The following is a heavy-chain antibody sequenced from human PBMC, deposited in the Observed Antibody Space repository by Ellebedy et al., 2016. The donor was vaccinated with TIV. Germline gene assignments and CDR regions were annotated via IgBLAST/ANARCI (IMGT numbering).Heavy chain of an antibody. Sequence: GESLKISCAASGFSFNSYAMSWVRQAPGKGLEWVSTISNTGSRTYYADSVEGRFIISRDNSKKTLYLQMNSLRAEDTALYSCARDPGGVGPAFDIWGQGTLVFVSS. CDR3: ARDPGGVGPAFDI. J-gene: IGHJ3*02. V-gene: IGHV3-23*01. CDR2: ISNTGSRT. D-gene: IGHD3-16*01. CDR1: GFSFNSYA.